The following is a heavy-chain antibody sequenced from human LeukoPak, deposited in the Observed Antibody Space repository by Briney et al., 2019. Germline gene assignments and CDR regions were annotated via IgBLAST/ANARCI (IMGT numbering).Heavy chain of an antibody. CDR3: AIHIVVVPAAKKKNWFDP. J-gene: IGHJ5*02. CDR1: GGSFSGYY. V-gene: IGHV4-34*01. D-gene: IGHD2-2*01. CDR2: INHSGST. Sequence: SETLSLSCAVYGGSFSGYYWSWIRQPPGKGLEWIGEINHSGSTNYNPSLKSRVTISVDTSKNQFSLKLSSVTAADTAVYYCAIHIVVVPAAKKKNWFDPWGQGTLVTVCS.